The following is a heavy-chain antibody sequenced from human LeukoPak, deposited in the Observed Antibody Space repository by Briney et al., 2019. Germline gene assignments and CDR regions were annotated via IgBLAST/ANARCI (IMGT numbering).Heavy chain of an antibody. D-gene: IGHD2-2*01. CDR2: IYTSGST. J-gene: IGHJ4*02. CDR3: ARAVSEYQLLYFDY. Sequence: PPETLSLTCTVSGGSISSYYWSWIRQPAGKGLEWIGRIYTSGSTNYNPSLKSRVTMSVDTSKNQFSLKLSSVTAADTAVYYCARAVSEYQLLYFDYWGQGTLVTVSS. V-gene: IGHV4-4*07. CDR1: GGSISSYY.